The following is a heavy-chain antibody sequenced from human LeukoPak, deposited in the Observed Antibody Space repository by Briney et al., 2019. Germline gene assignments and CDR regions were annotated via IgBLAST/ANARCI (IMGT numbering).Heavy chain of an antibody. CDR1: GFTFSSYA. D-gene: IGHD1-26*01. Sequence: GGSLRLSCAASGFTFSSYAMNWVRQAPGKGLEWVAAIWYDRGNKYYADSVKGRFGLSRDNSKNTLDLQMNSLRAEDTAEYYCARGRRSTGDTSWYFDSWGQGPLVTVSS. V-gene: IGHV3-33*08. CDR2: IWYDRGNK. J-gene: IGHJ4*02. CDR3: ARGRRSTGDTSWYFDS.